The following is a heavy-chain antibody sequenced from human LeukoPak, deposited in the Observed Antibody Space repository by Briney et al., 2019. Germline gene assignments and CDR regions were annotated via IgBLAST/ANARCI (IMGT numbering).Heavy chain of an antibody. Sequence: SGGSLRLSCAASGFTFSSYAMHWVRQAPGKGLEWVAVISYDGSNKYYADSVKGRFTISRDNSKNTLYLQMNSLRAEDTAVYYCARSLAGYCSSTSCSPGDYWGQGTLVTVSS. J-gene: IGHJ4*02. CDR1: GFTFSSYA. CDR2: ISYDGSNK. V-gene: IGHV3-30-3*01. D-gene: IGHD2-2*01. CDR3: ARSLAGYCSSTSCSPGDY.